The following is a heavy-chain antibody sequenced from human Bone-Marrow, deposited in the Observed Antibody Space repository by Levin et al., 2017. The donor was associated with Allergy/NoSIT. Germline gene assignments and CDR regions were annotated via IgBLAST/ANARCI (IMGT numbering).Heavy chain of an antibody. CDR2: IKQDGSEK. V-gene: IGHV3-7*04. D-gene: IGHD5-18*01. CDR1: GFTFSSYW. J-gene: IGHJ6*03. CDR3: ARDPRLRIQLWLRYYYYYMDV. Sequence: GESLKISCAASGFTFSSYWMSWVRQAPGKGLEWVANIKQDGSEKYYVDSVKGRFTISRDNAKNSLYLQMNSLRAEDTAVYYCARDPRLRIQLWLRYYYYYMDVWGKGTTVTVSS.